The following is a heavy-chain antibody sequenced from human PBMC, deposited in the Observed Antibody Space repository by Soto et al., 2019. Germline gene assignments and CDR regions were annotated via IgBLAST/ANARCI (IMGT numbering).Heavy chain of an antibody. D-gene: IGHD2-15*01. V-gene: IGHV1-69*01. J-gene: IGHJ6*02. Sequence: QVQLVQSGAEVKKPGSSVKVSCKAYGGTFSSYAISWVRQAPGQGLEWMGGIIPIFGTANYAQKFQGRVTITADESTSTAYMELSSLRSEDTAVYYCARDNCSGGSCYSKRYYSYGMDVWGQGTTVTVSS. CDR2: IIPIFGTA. CDR3: ARDNCSGGSCYSKRYYSYGMDV. CDR1: GGTFSSYA.